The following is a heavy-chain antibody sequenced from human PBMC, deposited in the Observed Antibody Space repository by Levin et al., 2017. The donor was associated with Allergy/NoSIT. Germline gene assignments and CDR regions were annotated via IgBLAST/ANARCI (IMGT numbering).Heavy chain of an antibody. CDR2: IWYDGSNK. J-gene: IGHJ3*02. V-gene: IGHV3-33*01. Sequence: SCAASGFTFSSYGMHWVRQAPGKGLEWVAVIWYDGSNKYYADSVKGRFTISRDNSKNTLYLQMNSLRAEDTAVYYCARGTEIDAFDIWGQGTMVTVSS. CDR3: ARGTEIDAFDI. CDR1: GFTFSSYG. D-gene: IGHD2-2*01.